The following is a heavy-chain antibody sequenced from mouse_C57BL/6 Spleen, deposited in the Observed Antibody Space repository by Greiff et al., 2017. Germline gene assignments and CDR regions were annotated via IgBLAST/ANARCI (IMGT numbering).Heavy chain of an antibody. Sequence: VQLQPSGAELVKPGASVKISCKASGYAFSSYWMNWVKQRPGKGLEWIGQIYPGDGDTNYNGKFKGKATLTADKSSSTAYMQLSSLTSEDSAVYFCAYGNYVGWYFDVWGTGTTVTVSS. V-gene: IGHV1-80*01. CDR3: AYGNYVGWYFDV. CDR2: IYPGDGDT. D-gene: IGHD2-10*02. J-gene: IGHJ1*03. CDR1: GYAFSSYW.